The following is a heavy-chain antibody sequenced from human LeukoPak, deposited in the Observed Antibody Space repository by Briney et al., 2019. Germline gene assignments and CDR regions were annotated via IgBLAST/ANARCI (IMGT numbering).Heavy chain of an antibody. CDR3: ARDRIWFGEFTYFDY. Sequence: AGGSLRLSCAASGFTFRSYWMSWARQAPGKGLEWVANIKQDGSEKYYVDSVKGRFTISRDNATNSLYLQMNGLRAEDTAVYYCARDRIWFGEFTYFDYWGQGTLVTVSS. J-gene: IGHJ4*02. CDR1: GFTFRSYW. V-gene: IGHV3-7*01. CDR2: IKQDGSEK. D-gene: IGHD3-10*01.